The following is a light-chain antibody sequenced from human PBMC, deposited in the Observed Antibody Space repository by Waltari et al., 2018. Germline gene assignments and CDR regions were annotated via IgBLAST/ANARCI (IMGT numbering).Light chain of an antibody. Sequence: EIVMTQSPATLSMSPGERATLPCRASQSISSKLAWYQHKPGQAPRLLIYGASTRATGTPARFSGSGSGTEFTLTISSLQSEDLADYYCHQYSNWPLTFGGGTKVEIK. CDR1: QSISSK. CDR2: GAS. CDR3: HQYSNWPLT. V-gene: IGKV3-15*01. J-gene: IGKJ4*01.